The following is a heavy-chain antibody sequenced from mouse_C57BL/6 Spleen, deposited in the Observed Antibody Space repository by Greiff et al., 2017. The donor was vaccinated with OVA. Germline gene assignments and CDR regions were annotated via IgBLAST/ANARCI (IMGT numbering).Heavy chain of an antibody. D-gene: IGHD2-3*01. CDR3: ARWGYSYYFDY. J-gene: IGHJ2*01. CDR2: IDPSDSET. CDR1: GYTFTSYW. V-gene: IGHV1-52*01. Sequence: QVQLQQPGAELVRPGSSVKLSCKASGYTFTSYWMHWVKQRPIQRLEWIGNIDPSDSETHYNQKFKDKATLTVDKSSSTAYMQLSSLTSEDSAVYYCARWGYSYYFDYWGQGTTLTVSS.